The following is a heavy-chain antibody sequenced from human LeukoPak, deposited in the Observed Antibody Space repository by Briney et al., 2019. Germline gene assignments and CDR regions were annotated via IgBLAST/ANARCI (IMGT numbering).Heavy chain of an antibody. J-gene: IGHJ4*02. CDR2: INHSGST. V-gene: IGHV4-34*01. Sequence: PSETLSLTRAVYGGSFSGYYWSWIRQPPGKGLEWIGEINHSGSTNCNPSLKSRVTISVDTSENQFSLKLSSVTAADTAVYYCARGRGAYSYGKYFDYWGQGTLVTVSS. D-gene: IGHD5-18*01. CDR1: GGSFSGYY. CDR3: ARGRGAYSYGKYFDY.